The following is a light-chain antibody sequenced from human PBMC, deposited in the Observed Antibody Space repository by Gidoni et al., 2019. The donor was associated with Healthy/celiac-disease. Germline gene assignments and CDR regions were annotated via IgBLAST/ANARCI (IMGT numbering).Light chain of an antibody. CDR1: QSVLYSSNNKNY. CDR2: WAS. J-gene: IGKJ1*01. CDR3: PQYYSTPLRT. V-gene: IGKV4-1*01. Sequence: DIVMTQSPDSLAVSLGERDTINCKSSQSVLYSSNNKNYLAWYQQKPGQPPKLLIYWASTRESGVPDRFSGSGSGTDFTLTLRSLQAEDVAVYYCPQYYSTPLRTFGQGTKVEIK.